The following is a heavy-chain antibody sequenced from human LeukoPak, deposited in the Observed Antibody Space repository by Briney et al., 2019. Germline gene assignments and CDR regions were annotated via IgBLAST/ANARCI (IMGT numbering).Heavy chain of an antibody. Sequence: ETLSLTCTVSGGSISSHYWSWVRQPPGKGLERIGYSYYSGSTNYNPSLKSRVTISVDTSKKQFSLKVTAVTAADTAVYYCAREREGLIALDIWGQGTMVTVSS. V-gene: IGHV4-59*11. CDR1: GGSISSHY. CDR2: SYYSGST. CDR3: AREREGLIALDI. D-gene: IGHD3-3*01. J-gene: IGHJ3*02.